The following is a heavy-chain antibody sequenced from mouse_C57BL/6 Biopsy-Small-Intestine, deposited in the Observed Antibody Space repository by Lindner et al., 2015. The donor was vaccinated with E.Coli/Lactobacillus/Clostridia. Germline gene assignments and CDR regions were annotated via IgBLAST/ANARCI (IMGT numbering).Heavy chain of an antibody. D-gene: IGHD1-1*01. Sequence: SVKVSCKASGDTFSSYAITWVRQAPGQGLEWMGGIIPIFETANYAQKFQGRVTITADESTSTAYMELSSLRSEDTAVYYCARGHSSWELRVDYGFDVWGQGTTVTVSS. CDR1: GDTFSSYA. J-gene: IGHJ1*01. CDR2: IIPIFETA. CDR3: ARGHSSWELRVDYGFDV. V-gene: IGHV1-81*01.